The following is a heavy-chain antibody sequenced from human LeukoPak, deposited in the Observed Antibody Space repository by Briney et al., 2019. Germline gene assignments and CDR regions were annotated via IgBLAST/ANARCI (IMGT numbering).Heavy chain of an antibody. D-gene: IGHD3-10*01. CDR1: GYTLTELS. Sequence: ASVKVSCKVSGYTLTELSMHWVRQAPGKGLEWMGGFDPEDGETIYALKFQGRVTMTEDTSTDTAYMELSSPRSEDTAVYYCAIGLVGSGSYIPYGMDVWGQGTTVTVSS. CDR2: FDPEDGET. V-gene: IGHV1-24*01. CDR3: AIGLVGSGSYIPYGMDV. J-gene: IGHJ6*02.